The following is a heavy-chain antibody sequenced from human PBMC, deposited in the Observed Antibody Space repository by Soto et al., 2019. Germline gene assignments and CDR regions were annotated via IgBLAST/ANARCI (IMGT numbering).Heavy chain of an antibody. CDR2: ISGGGFDT. J-gene: IGHJ4*02. D-gene: IGHD3-9*01. Sequence: PGGSLRLSXAPSGFTFSDYAMSWVRQAPGKGLEWVSTISGGGFDTHYADSVKGRFTISRDNVKDTLYIQMNSLRVEDTAVYYCAKDPSTGSADYWGQGTLVTVSS. CDR1: GFTFSDYA. V-gene: IGHV3-23*01. CDR3: AKDPSTGSADY.